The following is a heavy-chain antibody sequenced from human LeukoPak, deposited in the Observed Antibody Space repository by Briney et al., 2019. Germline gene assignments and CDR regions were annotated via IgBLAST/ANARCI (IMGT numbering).Heavy chain of an antibody. CDR1: GTSISSYY. CDR2: IDYSGST. V-gene: IGHV4-59*01. CDR3: ARVNYYGSGSSNCFDP. J-gene: IGHJ5*02. Sequence: SETLSLTCTVSGTSISSYYWGWIRQPPGKGLEWIGYIDYSGSTNYNPSLKARVTISVDTSKHQFSMKLSSVTAADTAVYYCARVNYYGSGSSNCFDPWGQGTLVTVSS. D-gene: IGHD3-10*01.